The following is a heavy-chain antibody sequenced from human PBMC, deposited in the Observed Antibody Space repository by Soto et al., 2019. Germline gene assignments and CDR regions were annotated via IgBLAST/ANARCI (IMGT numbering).Heavy chain of an antibody. V-gene: IGHV1-69*13. Sequence: ASVKVSCKASGGTFSSYAISWVRQAPGQGLEWMGGIIPIFGTANYAQKFQGRVTITADESTSTAYMELSSLRSEDTAVYYCARIWCSTSCYGAYYYYGMDVWGQGTTVTVSS. D-gene: IGHD2-2*01. CDR1: GGTFSSYA. J-gene: IGHJ6*02. CDR3: ARIWCSTSCYGAYYYYGMDV. CDR2: IIPIFGTA.